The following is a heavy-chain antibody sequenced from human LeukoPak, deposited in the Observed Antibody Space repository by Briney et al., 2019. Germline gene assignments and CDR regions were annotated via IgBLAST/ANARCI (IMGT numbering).Heavy chain of an antibody. J-gene: IGHJ4*02. CDR1: GFTFSSYG. V-gene: IGHV3-33*01. CDR3: ASEGTTVEMATTVDY. D-gene: IGHD5-24*01. CDR2: IWYDGSNK. Sequence: GGSLRLSCAASGFTFSSYGMHWVRQAPGKGLEWVAVIWYDGSNKYYADSVKGRFTISRDNSKNTLYLQMNSLRAEDTAVYYCASEGTTVEMATTVDYWGQGTLVTVSS.